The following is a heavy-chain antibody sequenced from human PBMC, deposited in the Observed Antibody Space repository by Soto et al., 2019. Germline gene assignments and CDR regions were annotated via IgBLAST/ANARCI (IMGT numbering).Heavy chain of an antibody. CDR2: IIPILGIA. V-gene: IGHV1-69*02. CDR1: GGTFSSYT. J-gene: IGHJ6*03. CDR3: ATHLGYCSSTSRYYYYMDV. D-gene: IGHD2-2*01. Sequence: QVQLVQSGAEVKKPGSSVKVSCKASGGTFSSYTISWVRQAPGQGLEWMGRIIPILGIANYAQKFQGRVTITADKSTSTAYMELSSLRSEDTAVYYCATHLGYCSSTSRYYYYMDVWGKGTTVTVSS.